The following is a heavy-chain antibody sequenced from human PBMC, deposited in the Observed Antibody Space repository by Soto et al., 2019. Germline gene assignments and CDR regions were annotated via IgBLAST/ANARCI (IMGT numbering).Heavy chain of an antibody. D-gene: IGHD2-8*01. CDR3: AKGPGMYSDFDC. Sequence: EVQMLESGGGLVQPGGSLRLSCAASGFTFSSYAMSWVRQAPGKGLEWVSAISGSDGSTFYAASVKGRFTISRDDSKNTLYLQMNSLRAEDTAVYYCAKGPGMYSDFDCWGQGTLVTVSS. CDR2: ISGSDGST. J-gene: IGHJ4*02. CDR1: GFTFSSYA. V-gene: IGHV3-23*01.